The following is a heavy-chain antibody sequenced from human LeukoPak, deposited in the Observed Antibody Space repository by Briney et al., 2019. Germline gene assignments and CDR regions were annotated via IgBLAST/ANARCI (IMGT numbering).Heavy chain of an antibody. V-gene: IGHV4-34*01. CDR2: INHSGST. Sequence: PSETLSLTCAVYGGSFSGYYWSWIRQPPGKGLEWIGEINHSGSTNYNPTPKSRVTISVDTSKNQFSLKLSSVTAADTAVYYCARGSRAARLRLNWFDPWGQGALVTVSS. CDR3: ARGSRAARLRLNWFDP. J-gene: IGHJ5*02. CDR1: GGSFSGYY. D-gene: IGHD6-6*01.